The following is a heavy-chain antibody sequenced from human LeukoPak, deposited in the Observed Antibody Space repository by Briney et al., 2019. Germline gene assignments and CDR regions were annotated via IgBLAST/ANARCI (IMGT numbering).Heavy chain of an antibody. D-gene: IGHD3-3*01. CDR2: ILYDGSNK. CDR1: GFTFSSYG. Sequence: GGSLRLSCAASGFTFSSYGMQWVRQAPGKGLEWVALILYDGSNKYYADSVKGRFTISRDNSKNTLYLQMNSLRAEDTAVYYCASLRGSGYHFDYWGQGTLVTVSS. CDR3: ASLRGSGYHFDY. V-gene: IGHV3-30*12. J-gene: IGHJ4*02.